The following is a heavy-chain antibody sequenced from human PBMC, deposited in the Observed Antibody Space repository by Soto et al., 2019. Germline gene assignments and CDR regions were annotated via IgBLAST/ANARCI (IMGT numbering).Heavy chain of an antibody. J-gene: IGHJ4*02. CDR1: GFTFISYA. CDR2: ISGSGGST. Sequence: GGSLRLSCAASGFTFISYAMSWVRQAPGKGLEWVSAISGSGGSTYYADSVKGRFTISRDNSKNTLYLQMNSLRAEDTAVYYCAKDLYKGVATTYFAYWGKGTLVTVSS. V-gene: IGHV3-23*01. CDR3: AKDLYKGVATTYFAY. D-gene: IGHD5-12*01.